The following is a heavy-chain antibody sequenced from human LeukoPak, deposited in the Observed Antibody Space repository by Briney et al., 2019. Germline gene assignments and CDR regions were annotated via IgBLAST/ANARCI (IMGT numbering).Heavy chain of an antibody. J-gene: IGHJ4*02. V-gene: IGHV3-11*05. CDR2: ITSSSAYT. D-gene: IGHD3-9*01. CDR3: ARASYDIVTGYFDY. CDR1: GFTFSDHY. Sequence: GGSLRLSCAASGFTFSDHYMAWIRHAPEEGRGWVSYITSSSAYTNYADSVKGRFTISRDNAKNSLYLQMNSLRAEDTALYYCARASYDIVTGYFDYWGQGTLVTVSS.